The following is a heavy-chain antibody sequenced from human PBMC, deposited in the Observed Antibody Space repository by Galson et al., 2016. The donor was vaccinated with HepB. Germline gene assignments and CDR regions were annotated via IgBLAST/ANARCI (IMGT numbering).Heavy chain of an antibody. CDR1: GFSFSDYS. CDR2: IARGSSSN. D-gene: IGHD2-15*01. V-gene: IGHV3-48*02. Sequence: SLRLSCAASGFSFSDYSMNWVRHVPGKGLEWIAYIARGSSSNYYADSVKGRFTISRDNAKNSLYLPMNSLRDEATAVYYCARESLRGSHFDYWGQGTLVTVSS. J-gene: IGHJ4*02. CDR3: ARESLRGSHFDY.